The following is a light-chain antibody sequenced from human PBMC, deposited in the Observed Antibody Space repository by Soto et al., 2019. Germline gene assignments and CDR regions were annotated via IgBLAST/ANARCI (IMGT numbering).Light chain of an antibody. CDR2: AAS. CDR1: QGIANY. J-gene: IGKJ3*01. CDR3: QKYTGAPFT. Sequence: DIQMTQSPSSLSASVGDRVTITCRASQGIANYLAWYQQKPGKVPKLLIYAASTLEPGVPSRFSGSGFGTDFTLSISSLQPEDFETYYCQKYTGAPFTFGPGTKVDIK. V-gene: IGKV1-27*01.